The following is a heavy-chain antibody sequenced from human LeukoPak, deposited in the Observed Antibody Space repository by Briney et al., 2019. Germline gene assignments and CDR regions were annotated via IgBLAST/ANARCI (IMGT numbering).Heavy chain of an antibody. CDR2: IYHSGST. D-gene: IGHD2-2*01. CDR1: GYSISSGYY. J-gene: IGHJ4*02. V-gene: IGHV4-38-2*02. CDR3: ARRVVYCSSTSCYPPDY. Sequence: SETLSLTCTVSGYSISSGYYWGWIRPPPGKGLEWMGSIYHSGSTSYNPSLKSRVTISVDTSKNQFSLKLSSVTAADTAVYYCARRVVYCSSTSCYPPDYWGQGTLVTVSS.